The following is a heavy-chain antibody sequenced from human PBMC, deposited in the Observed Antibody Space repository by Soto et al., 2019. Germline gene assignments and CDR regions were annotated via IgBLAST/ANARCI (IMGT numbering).Heavy chain of an antibody. CDR2: ISYDGSNK. J-gene: IGHJ6*02. CDR1: GFTFSSYG. V-gene: IGHV3-30*18. Sequence: QVQLVESGGGVVQPGRSLSLSCAASGFTFSSYGMHWVRQAPGKGLEWVAVISYDGSNKYYADSVKGRFTISRDNSKNTLYRQMNSLRAEDTAVYYCAKAMTTVTTFYYGMDVWGQGTTVTVSS. D-gene: IGHD4-17*01. CDR3: AKAMTTVTTFYYGMDV.